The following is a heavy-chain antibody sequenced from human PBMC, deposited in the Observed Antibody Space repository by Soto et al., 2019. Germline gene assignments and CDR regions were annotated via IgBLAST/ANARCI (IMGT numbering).Heavy chain of an antibody. CDR2: ITPMFGAP. J-gene: IGHJ5*02. CDR1: GGPFSSYA. Sequence: QVQLVQSGAEVKKPGSSVKVSCTASGGPFSSYAINWVRQAPGQGLEWIGVITPMFGAPHYAPNFKGRITITADKSTNTAYMEPSSLTSGGTAVYFWARVFTGRGFDPWGQGTLVTVSS. D-gene: IGHD3-10*01. CDR3: ARVFTGRGFDP. V-gene: IGHV1-69*06.